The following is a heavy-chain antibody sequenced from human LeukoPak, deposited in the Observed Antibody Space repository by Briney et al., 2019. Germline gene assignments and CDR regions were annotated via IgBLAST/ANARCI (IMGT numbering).Heavy chain of an antibody. CDR3: ARSDEYSFAWSAFDI. D-gene: IGHD6-6*01. V-gene: IGHV4-59*12. CDR2: IYYSGNT. J-gene: IGHJ3*02. CDR1: GGSIGGYY. Sequence: SQTLSLTCTVSGGSIGGYYCGWIRQPPGKGLEWIGYIYYSGNTNYNPSLKSRVTISLDTSKNQFSLHLDSVTPEDTAVYYCARSDEYSFAWSAFDIWGQGTMVTVSS.